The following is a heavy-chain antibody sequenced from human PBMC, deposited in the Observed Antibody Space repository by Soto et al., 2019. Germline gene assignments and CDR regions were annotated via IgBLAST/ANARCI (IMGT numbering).Heavy chain of an antibody. Sequence: EVQLLESGGGLVQPGGSGRLSCAASGFTFSSYAMSWVRQAPGKGLEWVSAISGSGGSTYYADSVKGRFTISRDNSKNTLYLKMNSLRAEDTAVYYCAKYTSYGGNSKLGYWGQGTLVTVSS. V-gene: IGHV3-23*01. J-gene: IGHJ4*02. CDR1: GFTFSSYA. CDR3: AKYTSYGGNSKLGY. CDR2: ISGSGGST. D-gene: IGHD2-21*02.